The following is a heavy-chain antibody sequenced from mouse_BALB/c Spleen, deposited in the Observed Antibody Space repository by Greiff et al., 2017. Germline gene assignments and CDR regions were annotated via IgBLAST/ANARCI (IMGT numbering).Heavy chain of an antibody. Sequence: VQLQQSGAELAKPGASVKMSCKASGYTFTSYWMHWVKQRPGQGLEWIGYINPSTGYTEYNQKFKDKATLTADKSSSTASMQLSSLTSEDSAVYYCAREGYLYAMDYWGQGTSVTGSA. J-gene: IGHJ4*01. CDR3: AREGYLYAMDY. CDR1: GYTFTSYW. V-gene: IGHV1-7*01. D-gene: IGHD2-2*01. CDR2: INPSTGYT.